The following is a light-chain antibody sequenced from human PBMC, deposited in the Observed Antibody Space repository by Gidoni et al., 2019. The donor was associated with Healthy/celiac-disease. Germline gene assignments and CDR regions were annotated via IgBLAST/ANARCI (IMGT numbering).Light chain of an antibody. CDR1: QSVSSN. Sequence: EIVMTQSPPTLSVTPGERATLSCRASQSVSSNLAWYQQKPGQAPRLLIYGESTRATGIPARFSGSGAGTEFTLTISSLQSEDFAVYYCQQYNNWPRTFGQGTKLEIK. CDR2: GES. CDR3: QQYNNWPRT. J-gene: IGKJ2*01. V-gene: IGKV3-15*01.